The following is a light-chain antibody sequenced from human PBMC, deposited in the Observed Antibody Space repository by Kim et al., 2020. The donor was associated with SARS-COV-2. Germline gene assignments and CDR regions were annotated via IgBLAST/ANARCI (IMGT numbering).Light chain of an antibody. V-gene: IGKV1-39*01. CDR3: QQSFSST. CDR1: QSIGTY. J-gene: IGKJ1*01. CDR2: AAS. Sequence: LSASVGDRVTITCRASQSIGTYLNWYQQIPGKAPKLLIYAASNLHRGVSSRFSGSGSGTDFTLTVSSLQPEDFAIYYCQQSFSSTFGQGTKVDIK.